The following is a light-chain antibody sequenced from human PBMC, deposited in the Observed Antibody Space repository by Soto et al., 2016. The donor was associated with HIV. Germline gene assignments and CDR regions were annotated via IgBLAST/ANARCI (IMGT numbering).Light chain of an antibody. Sequence: SYEVTQPPSVSVSPGQTASITCSGDKLGDKYACWYQLKPGQSPLLVIYQDTKRPSGIPERFSGSISENTATLTISGTQAMDEADYYCQAWDTSTWGGVVFGGGTKLDRP. V-gene: IGLV3-1*01. CDR3: QAWDTSTWGGVV. CDR2: QDT. J-gene: IGLJ2*01. CDR1: KLGDKY.